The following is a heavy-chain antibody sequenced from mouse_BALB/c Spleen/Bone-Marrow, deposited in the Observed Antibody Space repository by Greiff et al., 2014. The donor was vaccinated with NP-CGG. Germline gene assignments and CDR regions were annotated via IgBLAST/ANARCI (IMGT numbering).Heavy chain of an antibody. J-gene: IGHJ4*01. CDR3: ARSGTRGNYAMDY. Sequence: VQLQQPGPELVKPGASMKISCKASGYSLTGYSMNWVEQSHGKNLEWIGLINTYNGGTNYNQKFKGKATLTVDKSSSTAYMEFLSLTSEDSAVYYCARSGTRGNYAMDYWGQGTSVTVSS. CDR2: INTYNGGT. CDR1: GYSLTGYS. V-gene: IGHV1-18*01. D-gene: IGHD4-1*01.